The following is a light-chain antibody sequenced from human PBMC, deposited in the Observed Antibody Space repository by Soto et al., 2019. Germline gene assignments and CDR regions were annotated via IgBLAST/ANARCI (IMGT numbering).Light chain of an antibody. CDR1: SADVGGYDF. Sequence: QSALTQPRSVSGSPGQSVTISCTGTSADVGGYDFVSWYQLLPGKAPKLMISDVTKRPSGVPDRFSGSKSGNTASLTISGLQAEDEADYYCCSFAGSHVAFGGGTQLTVL. CDR3: CSFAGSHVA. CDR2: DVT. J-gene: IGLJ2*01. V-gene: IGLV2-11*01.